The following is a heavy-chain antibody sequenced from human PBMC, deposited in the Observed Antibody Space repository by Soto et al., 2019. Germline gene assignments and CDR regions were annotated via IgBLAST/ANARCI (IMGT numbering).Heavy chain of an antibody. D-gene: IGHD6-13*01. CDR2: IYYNGTT. CDR1: GGSISSPNFY. CDR3: ARHQSHSSSYVDP. Sequence: ETLSLTCTVSGGSISSPNFYWSWIRQHPGKGLEWIGHIYYNGTTYYNPTLKSRVTISVDTSKNQFSLKLSSVTAADTAVYYCARHQSHSSSYVDPWGQGTLVTVSS. J-gene: IGHJ5*02. V-gene: IGHV4-39*01.